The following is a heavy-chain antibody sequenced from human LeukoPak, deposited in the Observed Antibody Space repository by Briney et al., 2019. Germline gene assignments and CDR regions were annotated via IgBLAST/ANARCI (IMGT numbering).Heavy chain of an antibody. J-gene: IGHJ4*02. V-gene: IGHV1-2*02. CDR3: ARDRRYCSGGSCYSGLGY. CDR1: GYTFTGYY. D-gene: IGHD2-15*01. Sequence: GASVKVSCKASGYTFTGYYMHWGRQAPGQGLVWMGWINPNSGGTNYAQKFQGRVTMTRDTSISTAYMELSRLRSDDTAVYYCARDRRYCSGGSCYSGLGYWGQGTLVTVSS. CDR2: INPNSGGT.